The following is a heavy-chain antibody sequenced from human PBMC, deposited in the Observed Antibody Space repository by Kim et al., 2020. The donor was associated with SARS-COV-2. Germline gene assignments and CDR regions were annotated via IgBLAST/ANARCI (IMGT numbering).Heavy chain of an antibody. CDR3: VSLFWGALNWFDP. Sequence: SETLSLTCTVSGRPFANTNYYWGWIRQSPGKGLEWIGSIYYTGDTYYNPSLQSRVSISMDTPKYQFSLSLTSVTATDTAVYYCVSLFWGALNWFDPWGQGFLVNLS. D-gene: IGHD3-3*01. CDR2: IYYTGDT. CDR1: GRPFANTNYY. V-gene: IGHV4-39*01. J-gene: IGHJ5*02.